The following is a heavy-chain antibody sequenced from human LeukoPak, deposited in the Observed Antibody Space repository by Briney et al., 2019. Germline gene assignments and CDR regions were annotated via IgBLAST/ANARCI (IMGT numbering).Heavy chain of an antibody. Sequence: PSETLSLACAVSGGSISSSGYSWSWIRQPPGKGLEWIGYIHHTGSTYYNPSLKSRVTISVDRSKNQFSLKLSSVTAADTAMYFCARTPTYCGGDCYYFDPWGQGTLVTVSS. CDR1: GGSISSSGYS. CDR3: ARTPTYCGGDCYYFDP. J-gene: IGHJ5*02. V-gene: IGHV4-30-2*01. D-gene: IGHD2-21*02. CDR2: IHHTGST.